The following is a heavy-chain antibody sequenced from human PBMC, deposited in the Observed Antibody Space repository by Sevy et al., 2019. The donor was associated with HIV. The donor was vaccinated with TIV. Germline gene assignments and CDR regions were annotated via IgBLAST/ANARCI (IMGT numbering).Heavy chain of an antibody. D-gene: IGHD6-19*01. J-gene: IGHJ4*02. CDR2: FDPEDGET. CDR1: GYTLTELS. Sequence: ASVKVSCKVSGYTLTELSMHWVRQAPGKGLEWMGGFDPEDGETIYAQKFQGRVTMTEDTSTDTAYMELSSLRSEDTAVYYCATEGYSNGWQTPFDYWGQGTLVTVSS. CDR3: ATEGYSNGWQTPFDY. V-gene: IGHV1-24*01.